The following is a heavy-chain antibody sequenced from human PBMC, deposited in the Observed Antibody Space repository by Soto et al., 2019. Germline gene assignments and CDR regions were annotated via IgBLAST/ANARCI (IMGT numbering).Heavy chain of an antibody. CDR2: MNTNSGNI. CDR3: ARVRETGVTTMSMEA. V-gene: IGHV1-8*01. Sequence: AAVKVSCPSSGYTFTTYDINWVRQATGQGLEWMGWMNTNSGNIGYAQKFQGRVTMTRNTSISTDYMELSSLRSEDTAVYYCARVRETGVTTMSMEAWGQGSLVTVSS. D-gene: IGHD5-18*01. J-gene: IGHJ4*02. CDR1: GYTFTTYD.